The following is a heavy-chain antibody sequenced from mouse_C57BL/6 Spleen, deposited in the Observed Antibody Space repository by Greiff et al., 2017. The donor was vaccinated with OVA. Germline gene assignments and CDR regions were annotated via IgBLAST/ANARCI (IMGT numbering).Heavy chain of an antibody. J-gene: IGHJ4*01. CDR3: ARGGLRRGYAMDY. Sequence: QVQLQQSGAELVMPGASVKLSCKASGYTFTSYWMHWVKQRHGQGLEWIGEIDPSDSYTNYNQKFKGKSTLTVDKSSSTAYMQLSSLTSEDSAVYYCARGGLRRGYAMDYWGQGTSVTVSS. CDR2: IDPSDSYT. V-gene: IGHV1-69*01. D-gene: IGHD2-2*01. CDR1: GYTFTSYW.